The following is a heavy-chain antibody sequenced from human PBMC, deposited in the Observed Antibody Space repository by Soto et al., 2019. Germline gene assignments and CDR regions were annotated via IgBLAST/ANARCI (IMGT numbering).Heavy chain of an antibody. CDR3: ARVPRNVYSHDPFDV. Sequence: QVQLQESGPGLVKPSQTLSLTCTVSGGSISSGDYYWSWLRQHPGKGLEWIGNIYYSGTTYYNAPLQIRLTISIDTSKNQFSLNLTSVTAADTAVYYCARVPRNVYSHDPFDVWGQGTRVTVSS. D-gene: IGHD4-4*01. J-gene: IGHJ3*01. V-gene: IGHV4-31*03. CDR2: IYYSGTT. CDR1: GGSISSGDYY.